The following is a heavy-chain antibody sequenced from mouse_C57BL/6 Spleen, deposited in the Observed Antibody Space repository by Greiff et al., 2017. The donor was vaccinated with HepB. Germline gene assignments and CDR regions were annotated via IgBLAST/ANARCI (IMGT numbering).Heavy chain of an antibody. CDR1: GYTFTDYE. CDR2: IDPETGGT. CDR3: TRDTTVVAPYYYAMDY. J-gene: IGHJ4*01. Sequence: VNLVESGAELVRPGASVTLSCKASGYTFTDYEMHWVKQTPVHGLEWIGAIDPETGGTAYNQKFKGKAILTADKSSSTASMELRSLTSEDSAVYYCTRDTTVVAPYYYAMDYWGQGTSVTVSS. V-gene: IGHV1-15*01. D-gene: IGHD1-1*01.